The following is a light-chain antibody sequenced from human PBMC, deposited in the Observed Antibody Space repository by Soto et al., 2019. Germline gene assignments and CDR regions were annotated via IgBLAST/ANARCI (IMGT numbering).Light chain of an antibody. J-gene: IGLJ2*01. CDR2: GNS. CDR1: RSNIGAGYD. CDR3: QSYDSSLSGVV. V-gene: IGLV1-40*01. Sequence: QSVLTQPPSVSGAPGQRVTISCTGSRSNIGAGYDVHWYQQLPGKAPKLLIYGNSNRPSGVPDRFSGSQSGTSASLAITGLQAEDEADYYCQSYDSSLSGVVFGGGTQLTVL.